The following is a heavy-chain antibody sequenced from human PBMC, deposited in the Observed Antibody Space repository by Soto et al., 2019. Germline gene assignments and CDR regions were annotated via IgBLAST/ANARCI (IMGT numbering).Heavy chain of an antibody. CDR1: GYSISSGYY. D-gene: IGHD1-7*01. CDR2: IYHSGST. Sequence: SETLSLTCAVSGYSISSGYYWGWIRQPPGKGLEWIGSIYHSGSTYYNPSLKSRVTISVDTSKNQFSLKLSSVTAADTAVYYCARDRGVTGTTPNWFDPWGQGTLVTVSS. J-gene: IGHJ5*02. CDR3: ARDRGVTGTTPNWFDP. V-gene: IGHV4-38-2*02.